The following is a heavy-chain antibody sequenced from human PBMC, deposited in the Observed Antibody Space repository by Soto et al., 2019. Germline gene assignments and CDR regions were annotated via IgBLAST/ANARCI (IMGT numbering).Heavy chain of an antibody. CDR1: GFAFTSYD. D-gene: IGHD6-19*01. V-gene: IGHV3-23*01. CDR3: AKGKIPGVAVAGKIDY. Sequence: SLRLSCAASGFAFTSYDVSWVRQAPGKGLEWVSGISGSGGRIYYADPVKGRFTISRDNSKNTLYLQMNSLRVEDTAVYYCAKGKIPGVAVAGKIDYWGQGTLVTVSS. J-gene: IGHJ4*02. CDR2: ISGSGGRI.